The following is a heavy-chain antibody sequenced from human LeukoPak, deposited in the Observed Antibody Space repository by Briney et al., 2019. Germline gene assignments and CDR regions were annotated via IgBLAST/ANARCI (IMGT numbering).Heavy chain of an antibody. Sequence: PSETLSLTCAVYGGSFSGYYWSWIRQPPGKGLEWIGEINHSGSTNYNPSLKSLVTISVDTSKNQFSLKLSSVTAADTAVYYCARGAPGYVSVAGYYFDYWGQGTLVTVSS. D-gene: IGHD6-19*01. CDR3: ARGAPGYVSVAGYYFDY. CDR1: GGSFSGYY. V-gene: IGHV4-34*01. J-gene: IGHJ4*02. CDR2: INHSGST.